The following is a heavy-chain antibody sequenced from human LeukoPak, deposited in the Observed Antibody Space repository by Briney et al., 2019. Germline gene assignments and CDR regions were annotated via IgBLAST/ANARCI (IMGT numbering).Heavy chain of an antibody. J-gene: IGHJ4*02. CDR2: ISYDGSNK. CDR3: AREGLDRKQLWLHYFDY. V-gene: IGHV3-30*04. CDR1: GFTFSSYA. D-gene: IGHD5-18*01. Sequence: GGSLRLSCAAPGFTFSSYAMHWVRQAPGKGLEWVAVISYDGSNKYYADSVKGRFTISRDNSKNTLYLQMNSLRAEDTAVYYCAREGLDRKQLWLHYFDYWGQGTLVTVSS.